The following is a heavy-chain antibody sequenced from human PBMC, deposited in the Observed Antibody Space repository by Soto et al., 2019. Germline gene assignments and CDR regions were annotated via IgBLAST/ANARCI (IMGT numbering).Heavy chain of an antibody. D-gene: IGHD4-17*01. J-gene: IGHJ3*02. Sequence: LRLSCAASGFIFSTYAMNWVRQAPGKGLEWVSAISNSGGSTYYAESVRGRFTISRDNSINTLFLIMSALRTEDTAVYYCAHPRGYGVFDAVDIWGQGTMVTVSS. CDR1: GFIFSTYA. V-gene: IGHV3-23*01. CDR2: ISNSGGST. CDR3: AHPRGYGVFDAVDI.